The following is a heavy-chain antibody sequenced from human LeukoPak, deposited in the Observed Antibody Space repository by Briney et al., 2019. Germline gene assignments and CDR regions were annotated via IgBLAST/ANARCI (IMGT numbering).Heavy chain of an antibody. CDR2: TNPSGGST. CDR1: GYTFTSYY. D-gene: IGHD2-21*01. Sequence: ASVKVSCKASGYTFTSYYMHWVRQAPGQGLEWMGITNPSGGSTSYAQKFQGRVTMTRDTSTSTVYMELSSLRSEDTAVYYCARSRRSLLAYCGGDCYSFDYWGQGTLVTVSS. J-gene: IGHJ4*02. V-gene: IGHV1-46*01. CDR3: ARSRRSLLAYCGGDCYSFDY.